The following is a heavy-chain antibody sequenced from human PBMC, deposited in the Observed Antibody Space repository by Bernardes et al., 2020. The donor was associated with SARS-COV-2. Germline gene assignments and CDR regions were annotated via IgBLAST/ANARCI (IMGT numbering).Heavy chain of an antibody. V-gene: IGHV3-9*01. Sequence: GGSLRLSCVASGFRFDDYAMHWVRQTPGKGLEWVSGISWNSGSIGYADSVKGRFTISRDNAKNSLYLQMNSLRAEDTALYYCAKEAYSSGWTYYYYGMDVWGQGTTVTVSS. CDR1: GFRFDDYA. J-gene: IGHJ6*02. D-gene: IGHD6-19*01. CDR2: ISWNSGSI. CDR3: AKEAYSSGWTYYYYGMDV.